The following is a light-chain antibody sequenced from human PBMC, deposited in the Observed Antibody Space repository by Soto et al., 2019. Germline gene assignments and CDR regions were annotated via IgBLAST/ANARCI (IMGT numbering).Light chain of an antibody. CDR3: QQYASSPPP. CDR2: GAS. CDR1: QSVSLSY. J-gene: IGKJ4*02. V-gene: IGKV3-20*01. Sequence: EIVWTQSPGTLSLSPGERATLSCLDSQSVSLSYLAWYQQKPGQPPRLLIYGASNRDTGIPDRLSGSGSGKDFTLTSGRLEPEDFAVYYCQQYASSPPPCGGGTKVEI.